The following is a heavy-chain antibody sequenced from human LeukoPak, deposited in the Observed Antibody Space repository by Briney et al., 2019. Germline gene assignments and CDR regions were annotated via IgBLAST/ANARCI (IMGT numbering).Heavy chain of an antibody. CDR2: ISGSGDST. D-gene: IGHD2-15*01. Sequence: GGSLRLSCAASGFTFSSYAMSWVRQAPGKGLKWVSAISGSGDSTYYADSVKGRFTISRDNSKNTLYLQMNSLRAEDTAVYYCAKGDLQDIPYFDYWGQGTLVTVSS. J-gene: IGHJ4*02. V-gene: IGHV3-23*01. CDR1: GFTFSSYA. CDR3: AKGDLQDIPYFDY.